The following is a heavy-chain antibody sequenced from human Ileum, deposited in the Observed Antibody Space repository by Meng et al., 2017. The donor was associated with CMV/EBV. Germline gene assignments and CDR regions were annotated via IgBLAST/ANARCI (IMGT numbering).Heavy chain of an antibody. CDR3: ARHPNYDF. Sequence: QVSCKASVYTFTGYYMHWVRQAPGRGLEWMGWINPSSGGTNYAQKFQGRVTMTRDTSISTAYMELSRLRSDDTAVYYCARHPNYDFWGQGTLVTVSS. J-gene: IGHJ4*02. D-gene: IGHD3-3*01. CDR2: INPSSGGT. V-gene: IGHV1-2*02. CDR1: VYTFTGYY.